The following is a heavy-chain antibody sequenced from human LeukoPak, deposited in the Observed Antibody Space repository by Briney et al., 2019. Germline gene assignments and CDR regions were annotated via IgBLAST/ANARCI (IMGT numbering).Heavy chain of an antibody. J-gene: IGHJ5*02. Sequence: PSETLSLTCTGSGGSISSYYWSWLRQPPGKGLEWIGYIYYSGSTNYNPSLKSRVTISVDTSKNQFSLKLSSVTAADTAVYYCARGGAITIFGVVIINWFDPWGQGTLVTVSS. CDR2: IYYSGST. V-gene: IGHV4-59*01. CDR1: GGSISSYY. D-gene: IGHD3-3*01. CDR3: ARGGAITIFGVVIINWFDP.